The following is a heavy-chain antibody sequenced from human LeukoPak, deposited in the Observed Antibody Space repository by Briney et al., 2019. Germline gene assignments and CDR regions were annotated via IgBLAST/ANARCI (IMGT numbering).Heavy chain of an antibody. V-gene: IGHV1-24*01. CDR3: ATGNDILTGCDY. Sequence: GASVKVSCKVSGYTLTELSMHWVRQAPGKGLEWMGGFDPEDGETIYAQKFQGRVTMTEDTSTDTAYMELSSLRSEDTAVYYCATGNDILTGCDYWGQGTLVTVSS. J-gene: IGHJ4*02. D-gene: IGHD3-9*01. CDR1: GYTLTELS. CDR2: FDPEDGET.